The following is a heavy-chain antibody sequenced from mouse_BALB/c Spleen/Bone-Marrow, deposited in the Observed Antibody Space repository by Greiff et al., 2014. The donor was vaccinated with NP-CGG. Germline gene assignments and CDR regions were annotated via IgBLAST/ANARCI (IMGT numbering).Heavy chain of an antibody. V-gene: IGHV1-26*01. Sequence: EVQLQQSGPDLVKPGASVKISCKASGYSFTGYYMHWVKQSHGKSLEWIGRVNPNNGGTSYNQKFKGKAILAVDKSSNTAYMELRRLTSENSAVYSCARLITAEWYFDVWGAGTTVTVSS. CDR1: GYSFTGYY. D-gene: IGHD2-4*01. CDR2: VNPNNGGT. J-gene: IGHJ1*01. CDR3: ARLITAEWYFDV.